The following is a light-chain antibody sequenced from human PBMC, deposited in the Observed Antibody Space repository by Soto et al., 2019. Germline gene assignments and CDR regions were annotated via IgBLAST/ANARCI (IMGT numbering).Light chain of an antibody. CDR1: TSDVGGYKY. J-gene: IGLJ1*01. V-gene: IGLV2-14*01. Sequence: QSVLTQPASVSGSPGQSITISCTGTTSDVGGYKYVSWYQLHPGKAPKLMIYEVSNRPSGISNRFSASKSGNTASLTISGLQSEDDADYCCFSDTSSSVYVFGTGTKVTVL. CDR3: FSDTSSSVYV. CDR2: EVS.